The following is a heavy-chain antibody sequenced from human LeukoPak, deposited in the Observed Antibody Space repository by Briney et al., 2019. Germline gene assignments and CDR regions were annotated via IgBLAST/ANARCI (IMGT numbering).Heavy chain of an antibody. CDR2: IRSKANSYAT. CDR1: GFTFSGSA. D-gene: IGHD1-26*01. CDR3: TRRVEWELPLFDY. Sequence: GGSLRLSCAASGFTFSGSAMHWVRQASGKGLEWVGRIRSKANSYATAYAASVKRRFTISRDDSKNTAYLQMNSLKTEDTAVYYCTRRVEWELPLFDYWGQGTLVTVSS. J-gene: IGHJ4*02. V-gene: IGHV3-73*01.